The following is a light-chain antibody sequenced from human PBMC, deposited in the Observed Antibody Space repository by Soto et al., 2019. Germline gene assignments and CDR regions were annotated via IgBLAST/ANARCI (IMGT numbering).Light chain of an antibody. V-gene: IGKV3-20*01. J-gene: IGKJ3*01. CDR2: GAS. CDR1: KSVSSSY. CDR3: QQYGSSPPFT. Sequence: IVFTQSPGTLSLTPGERATLFCRASKSVSSSYLAWYQQKPGQAPRLLIYGASSRATGIPDRFSGSGSGTDFTLTISRLEPEDSAVYYCQQYGSSPPFTFGPGTRVDIK.